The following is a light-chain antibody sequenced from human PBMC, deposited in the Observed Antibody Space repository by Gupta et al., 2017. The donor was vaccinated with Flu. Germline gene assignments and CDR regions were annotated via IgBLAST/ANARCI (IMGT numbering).Light chain of an antibody. CDR3: QYYDSRMSGSV. Sequence: QSALTQPPSVSGAPGQRLTISCTGSSSDIGAGYDVHWYQQVPGTAPKLLIYGNNNRPSGVPDRFSGSKSGTSASLAIXGXQAEDEXDYYCQYYDSRMSGSVFGGGTRVTGL. CDR1: SSDIGAGYD. V-gene: IGLV1-40*01. CDR2: GNN. J-gene: IGLJ3*02.